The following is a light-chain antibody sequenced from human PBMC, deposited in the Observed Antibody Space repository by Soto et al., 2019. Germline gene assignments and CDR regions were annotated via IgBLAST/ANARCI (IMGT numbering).Light chain of an antibody. CDR1: QSVSRSY. Sequence: EIVLTQSPGTLSLSPGDRATLSCRASQSVSRSYLGWHQQKPGQAPRLLMYGASIRAAGVPDRFSGSGSGTEFTLTISRLEPEDFTVYYCHHYETFGQGTKVEIK. J-gene: IGKJ1*01. CDR2: GAS. V-gene: IGKV3-20*01. CDR3: HHYET.